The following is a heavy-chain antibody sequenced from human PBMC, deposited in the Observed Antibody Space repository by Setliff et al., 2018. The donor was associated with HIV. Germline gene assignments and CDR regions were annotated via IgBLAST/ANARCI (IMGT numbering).Heavy chain of an antibody. D-gene: IGHD5-12*01. CDR2: IDPHTGGP. Sequence: GASVKVSCKASGYTFTSYYMHWVRQAPGQGLQWMGWIDPHTGGPQYSQKFLGRVTMTRDTSISTVYMELTSLRSDDTAIYYCARDANYGSSGYDREYFDYWGQGTLVTVSS. CDR3: ARDANYGSSGYDREYFDY. V-gene: IGHV1-2*02. CDR1: GYTFTSYY. J-gene: IGHJ4*02.